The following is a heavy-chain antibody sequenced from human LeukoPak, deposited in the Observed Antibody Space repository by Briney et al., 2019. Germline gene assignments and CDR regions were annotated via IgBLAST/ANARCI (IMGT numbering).Heavy chain of an antibody. Sequence: SETLSLTCTVSGGSISSYYWSWIRQPPGKGLEWIGYIYYSGSTNYNPSLKSRVTISVDTSKNQFSLKLSSVTAADTAVYYCARQGDYYDSSGYQTIDIWGQGTMVTVSS. CDR2: IYYSGST. CDR1: GGSISSYY. CDR3: ARQGDYYDSSGYQTIDI. J-gene: IGHJ3*02. V-gene: IGHV4-59*08. D-gene: IGHD3-22*01.